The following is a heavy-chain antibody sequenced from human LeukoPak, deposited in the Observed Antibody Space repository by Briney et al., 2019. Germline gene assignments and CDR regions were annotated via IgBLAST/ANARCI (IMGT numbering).Heavy chain of an antibody. CDR2: ISGSGGST. D-gene: IGHD6-13*01. V-gene: IGHV3-23*01. Sequence: GGSLRLSCAASGFTFSSYAMSWVRQAPGKGLEWGSAISGSGGSTYYADSVKGRFTISRDNSKNTLYLQMNSLRAEDTAVYYCANPYSSSWYLDAFDIWGQGTMVTVSS. CDR1: GFTFSSYA. J-gene: IGHJ3*02. CDR3: ANPYSSSWYLDAFDI.